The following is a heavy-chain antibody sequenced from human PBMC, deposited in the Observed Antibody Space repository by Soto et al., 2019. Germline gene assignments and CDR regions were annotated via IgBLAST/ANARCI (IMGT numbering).Heavy chain of an antibody. Sequence: GPSVKVSCKASGYTFTSYGISWVRQAPGQGLEWMGWISAYNGNTNYAQKLQGRVTMTTDTSTSIAYMELRSLRSDDTAVYYCARDSGSYANYYYGMDVWGQGTTVTVSS. CDR2: ISAYNGNT. CDR3: ARDSGSYANYYYGMDV. D-gene: IGHD1-26*01. CDR1: GYTFTSYG. V-gene: IGHV1-18*01. J-gene: IGHJ6*02.